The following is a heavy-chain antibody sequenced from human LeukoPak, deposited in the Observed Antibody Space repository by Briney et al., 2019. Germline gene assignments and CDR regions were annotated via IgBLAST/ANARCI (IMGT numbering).Heavy chain of an antibody. J-gene: IGHJ6*02. CDR2: MNPNSGNT. Sequence: GASVTVSCKASGYTFTSYDINWVRQATGQGLEWMGWMNPNSGNTGYAQKFQGRVTMTRNTSISTAYMELSSLRSEDTAVYYCAREGLLWFGELLSTDYYYGMDVWGQGTTVTVSS. D-gene: IGHD3-10*01. V-gene: IGHV1-8*01. CDR3: AREGLLWFGELLSTDYYYGMDV. CDR1: GYTFTSYD.